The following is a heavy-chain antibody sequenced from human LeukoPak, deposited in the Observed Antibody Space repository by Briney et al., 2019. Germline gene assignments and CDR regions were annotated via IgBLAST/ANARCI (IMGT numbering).Heavy chain of an antibody. Sequence: WGSLRLSCAASGLTVSSNHMSWVRQAPGKGLEWVSYISSSSSTIYYADSMKGRFTISRDNAKNSLFLQMNSLRAEDTAVYYCARDMAWSAMDVWGKGTTVTVSS. V-gene: IGHV3-48*04. CDR1: GLTVSSNH. CDR3: ARDMAWSAMDV. D-gene: IGHD3-3*01. CDR2: ISSSSSTI. J-gene: IGHJ6*04.